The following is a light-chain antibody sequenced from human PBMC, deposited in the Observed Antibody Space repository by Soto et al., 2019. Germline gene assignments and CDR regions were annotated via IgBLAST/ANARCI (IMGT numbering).Light chain of an antibody. J-gene: IGLJ1*01. CDR2: YDS. Sequence: SYELTQPPSVSGAPGETARITCGGNNIGSKTVHWYQQKSGQAPVLVIYYDSRRSSGIPERFSGSNSANTATLTISRVEAGDEADYYCQVWDSSSDRSYVFGTGTKVTVL. V-gene: IGLV3-21*04. CDR3: QVWDSSSDRSYV. CDR1: NIGSKT.